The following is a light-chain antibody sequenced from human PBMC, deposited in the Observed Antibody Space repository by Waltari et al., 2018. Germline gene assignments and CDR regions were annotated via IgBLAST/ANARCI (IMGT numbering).Light chain of an antibody. CDR2: KDT. V-gene: IGLV3-25*03. CDR3: QSTDSSSTFYV. J-gene: IGLJ1*01. Sequence: SYELTQPPSVSVFPGQTARITCSGDALPNQYVYWYQQRPGQAPLLVTYKDTGRPSGIPERVSGATAGTTVTLTITGVQAEDEADYYCQSTDSSSTFYVFGPGTKVTVL. CDR1: ALPNQY.